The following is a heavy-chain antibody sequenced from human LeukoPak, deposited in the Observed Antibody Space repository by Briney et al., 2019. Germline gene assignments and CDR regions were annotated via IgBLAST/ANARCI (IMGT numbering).Heavy chain of an antibody. D-gene: IGHD3-22*01. CDR3: ARDGSRYDSSGYYPD. J-gene: IGHJ1*01. CDR2: ISYDGSNK. V-gene: IGHV3-30-3*01. CDR1: GFTFSSYA. Sequence: GGSLRLSCAASGFTFSSYAMHWVRQAPGKGLEWVAVISYDGSNKYYADSVKGRFTISRDNSKNTLYLQMNSLRAEDTAVYYCARDGSRYDSSGYYPDWGQGTLITVSS.